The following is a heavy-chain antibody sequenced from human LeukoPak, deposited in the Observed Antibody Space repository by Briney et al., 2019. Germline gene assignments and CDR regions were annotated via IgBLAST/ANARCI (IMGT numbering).Heavy chain of an antibody. CDR2: ISYDGSNK. V-gene: IGHV3-30*04. Sequence: GGSLRLSCDASGFTFSSYAIHWVRQAPGKGLEWVAVISYDGSNKYYADSVKGRFTISRDNSKNTLYLQMNSLRAEDTAVYSCARDRTAVAAYSYYYMDVWGKGTTVTVSS. J-gene: IGHJ6*03. D-gene: IGHD6-19*01. CDR3: ARDRTAVAAYSYYYMDV. CDR1: GFTFSSYA.